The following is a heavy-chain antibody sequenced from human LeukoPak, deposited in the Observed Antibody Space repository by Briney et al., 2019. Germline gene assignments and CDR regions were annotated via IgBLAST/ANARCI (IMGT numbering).Heavy chain of an antibody. Sequence: SQTLSLTCTVSGGSISSGSYYWSWIRQPAGKGLEWIGRIYTSGSTNYNPSLKSRVTISVDTSKNQFSLKLSSVTAADTAVYYCARGSVTGGWFDHWGQGTLVTVSS. CDR1: GGSISSGSYY. J-gene: IGHJ5*02. CDR3: ARGSVTGGWFDH. D-gene: IGHD2-21*02. CDR2: IYTSGST. V-gene: IGHV4-61*02.